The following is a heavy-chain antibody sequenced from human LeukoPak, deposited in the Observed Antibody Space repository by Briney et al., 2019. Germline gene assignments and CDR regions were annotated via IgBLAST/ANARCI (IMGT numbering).Heavy chain of an antibody. V-gene: IGHV4-61*02. J-gene: IGHJ2*01. CDR1: GGSISSGSYY. Sequence: SQTLSLTCTVSGGSISSGSYYWSWIRQPAGKGLEWIGRIYTSGSTNYNPSLKSRVTISVDTSKNQFSLKLRSVTAADTAVYYCARVGTVTTQGIWYFDLWGRGTLVTVSS. D-gene: IGHD4-17*01. CDR3: ARVGTVTTQGIWYFDL. CDR2: IYTSGST.